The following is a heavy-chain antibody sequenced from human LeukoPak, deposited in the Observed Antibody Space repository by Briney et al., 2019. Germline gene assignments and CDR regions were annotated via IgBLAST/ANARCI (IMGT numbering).Heavy chain of an antibody. CDR2: IGGGGDTT. J-gene: IGHJ4*02. D-gene: IGHD3-16*01. Sequence: GGSLRLSCAASGFTFSNYALSWVRQAPGKGLEWVSGIGGGGDTTYYADSVKGRFTISRDNSKNTLYLQMTGLRVEDTAVYFCAKLNLGEMAYFDSWGQGTLVTVSS. V-gene: IGHV3-23*01. CDR3: AKLNLGEMAYFDS. CDR1: GFTFSNYA.